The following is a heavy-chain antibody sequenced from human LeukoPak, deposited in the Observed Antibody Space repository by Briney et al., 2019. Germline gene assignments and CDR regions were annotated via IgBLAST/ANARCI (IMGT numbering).Heavy chain of an antibody. Sequence: KSGGSLRLSCAASGFTFSSYAMHWVRQAPGKGLEYVSAISSNGGSTYYANSVKGRFTISRDNSKNTLYLQMGSLRAEDMAVYYCARVPGDKFGYYYGMDVWGQGTTVTVSS. D-gene: IGHD4-23*01. CDR1: GFTFSSYA. CDR2: ISSNGGST. V-gene: IGHV3-64*01. J-gene: IGHJ6*02. CDR3: ARVPGDKFGYYYGMDV.